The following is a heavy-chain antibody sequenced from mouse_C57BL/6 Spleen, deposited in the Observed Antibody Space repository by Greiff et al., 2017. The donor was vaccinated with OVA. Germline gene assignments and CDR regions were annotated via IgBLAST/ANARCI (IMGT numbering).Heavy chain of an antibody. D-gene: IGHD6-1*01. CDR3: TSSRRTY. CDR2: IDPENGDT. V-gene: IGHV14-4*01. Sequence: DVKLVESGAELVRPGASVKLSCTASGFNIKDDYMHWVKQRPEQGLEWIGWIDPENGDTEYASKFQGKATITADTSSNTAYLQLSSLTSEDTAVYYCTSSRRTYWGQGTLVTVSA. J-gene: IGHJ3*01. CDR1: GFNIKDDY.